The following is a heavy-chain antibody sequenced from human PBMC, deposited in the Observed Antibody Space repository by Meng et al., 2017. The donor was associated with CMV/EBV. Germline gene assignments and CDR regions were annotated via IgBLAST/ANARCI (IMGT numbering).Heavy chain of an antibody. J-gene: IGHJ4*02. Sequence: SCAASGFAFSSYAMHWVRQAPGKGLEWVAVISYDGSNKYYADSVKGRFTISRDNSKNTLYLQMNSLRAEDTAVYYCARDYKFMITSVDYWGQGTLVTVSS. CDR1: GFAFSSYA. CDR2: ISYDGSNK. CDR3: ARDYKFMITSVDY. V-gene: IGHV3-30*04. D-gene: IGHD3-16*01.